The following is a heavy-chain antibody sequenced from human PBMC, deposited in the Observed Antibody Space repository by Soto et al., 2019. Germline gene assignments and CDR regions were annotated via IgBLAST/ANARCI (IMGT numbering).Heavy chain of an antibody. CDR3: ARDYQGAYCGGDCSIGGGY. J-gene: IGHJ4*02. Sequence: ASVKVSCKASGYTFTSYGISWVRQAPGQGREWMGWISAYNGNTNYAQKLQGRVTMTTDTSTSTAYMELRSLRSDDTAVYYCARDYQGAYCGGDCSIGGGYWGQGTLVTVSS. V-gene: IGHV1-18*01. CDR2: ISAYNGNT. CDR1: GYTFTSYG. D-gene: IGHD2-21*02.